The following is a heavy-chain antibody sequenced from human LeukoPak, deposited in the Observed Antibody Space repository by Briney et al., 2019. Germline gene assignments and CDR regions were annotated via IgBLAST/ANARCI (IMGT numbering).Heavy chain of an antibody. CDR3: ARADRAGVAGPDY. D-gene: IGHD6-19*01. J-gene: IGHJ4*02. CDR2: ITSSGTYI. V-gene: IGHV3-21*01. Sequence: GGSLRLSCAASGFTFSAYSMNWVRQAPGKGLEWVSSITSSGTYIYYADSTKGRFTISRDNAKNSLYLQMNSLRAEDTAVYYCARADRAGVAGPDYWGQGTLVTVSS. CDR1: GFTFSAYS.